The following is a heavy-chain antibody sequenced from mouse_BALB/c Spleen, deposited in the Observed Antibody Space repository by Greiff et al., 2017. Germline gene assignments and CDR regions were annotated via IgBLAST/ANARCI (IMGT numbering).Heavy chain of an antibody. CDR2: IDPSDSET. CDR3: ARGDVRGYTMDY. Sequence: VQLQQSGPQLVRPGASVKISCKTSGFSFTSYWMHWVKQRPGQGLEWIGMIDPSDSETRLNQKFKDKATLTVDKSSSTAYMQLSSPTSEDSAVYYCARGDVRGYTMDYWGQGTSVTVSS. V-gene: IGHV1S127*01. J-gene: IGHJ4*01. CDR1: GFSFTSYW.